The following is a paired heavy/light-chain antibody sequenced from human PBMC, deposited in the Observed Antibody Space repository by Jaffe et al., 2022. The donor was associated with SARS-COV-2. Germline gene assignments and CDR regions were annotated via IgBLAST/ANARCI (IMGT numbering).Light chain of an antibody. Sequence: SSELTQPPSVSVSPGQTARITCSADALPNQYVYWYLQRPGQAPILVIYKDSERPSGIPERFSGSSSGTTATLTISGVQAEDEADYYCQSADGSGTYGVFGGGTRLTVL. CDR2: KDS. V-gene: IGLV3-25*03. J-gene: IGLJ3*02. CDR3: QSADGSGTYGV. CDR1: ALPNQY.
Heavy chain of an antibody. J-gene: IGHJ3*02. Sequence: EVQLVESGGGLVQPGGSLTLSCAASEFTLSHYSMNWVRQAPGRGLEWLSYISGSSATIYYADSVTGRFTVSRDNAKNSLYLQMHSLRAEDTAIYYCARNCGGDCYLGGVGALDIWGRGTMVTVSS. CDR3: ARNCGGDCYLGGVGALDI. V-gene: IGHV3-48*01. D-gene: IGHD2-21*02. CDR1: EFTLSHYS. CDR2: ISGSSATI.